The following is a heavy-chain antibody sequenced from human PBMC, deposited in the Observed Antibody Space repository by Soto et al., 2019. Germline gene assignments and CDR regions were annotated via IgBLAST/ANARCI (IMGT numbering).Heavy chain of an antibody. CDR2: IYYSGST. V-gene: IGHV4-30-4*01. CDR3: ARDLGSSSSFRYYYYGMDV. Sequence: SETLSLTCTVSGGSISSGDYYWSRIRQPPGKGLEWIGYIYYSGSTYYNPSLKSRVTISVDTSKNQFSLKLSSVTAADTAVYYCARDLGSSSSFRYYYYGMDVWGQGTTVTV. D-gene: IGHD6-6*01. CDR1: GGSISSGDYY. J-gene: IGHJ6*02.